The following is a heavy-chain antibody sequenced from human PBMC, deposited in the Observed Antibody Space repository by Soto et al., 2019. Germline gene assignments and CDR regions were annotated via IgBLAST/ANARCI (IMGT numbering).Heavy chain of an antibody. J-gene: IGHJ6*02. CDR2: IIPIFGTA. CDR3: AHSKAVAGTEYYYGMDV. D-gene: IGHD6-19*01. V-gene: IGHV1-69*13. CDR1: GGTFSSYA. Sequence: SVKVSCKASGGTFSSYAISWVRQAPGQGLEWMGGIIPIFGTANYAQKFQGRVTITADESTSTAYMELSSLRSEDTAVYYCAHSKAVAGTEYYYGMDVWGQGTTVTVSS.